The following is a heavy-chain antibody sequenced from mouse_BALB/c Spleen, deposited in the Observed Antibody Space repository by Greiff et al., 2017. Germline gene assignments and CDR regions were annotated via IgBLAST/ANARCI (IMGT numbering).Heavy chain of an antibody. V-gene: IGHV5-6*01. Sequence: DVHLVESGGDLVKPGGSLKLSCAASGFTFSSYGMSWVRQTPDTRLEWVATISSGGSYTYYPDSVKGRFTISRDNAKNTLHLQMSSLKSEDTAMYYCARPLTGHYFDYWGQGTTLTVSS. CDR2: ISSGGSYT. J-gene: IGHJ2*01. D-gene: IGHD4-1*01. CDR3: ARPLTGHYFDY. CDR1: GFTFSSYG.